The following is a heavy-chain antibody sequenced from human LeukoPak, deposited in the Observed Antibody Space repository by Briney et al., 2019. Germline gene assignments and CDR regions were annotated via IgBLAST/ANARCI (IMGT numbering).Heavy chain of an antibody. CDR3: AGGSAVTANNFDF. CDR2: IKQDESEK. V-gene: IGHV3-7*01. J-gene: IGHJ4*02. CDR1: GFTFSSYW. D-gene: IGHD4-11*01. Sequence: GGSLRLSCAASGFTFSSYWMSWVRQAPGKGLEWVANIKQDESEKYYVDSVKGRFTISRDNAKNSLYLQMNSLRAEDTAVYYCAGGSAVTANNFDFWGQGTLVTVSS.